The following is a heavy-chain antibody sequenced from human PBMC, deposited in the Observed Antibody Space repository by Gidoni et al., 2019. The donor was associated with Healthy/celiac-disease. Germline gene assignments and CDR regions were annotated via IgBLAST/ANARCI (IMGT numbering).Heavy chain of an antibody. CDR2: IKSKTDGGTT. D-gene: IGHD2-2*01. J-gene: IGHJ4*02. V-gene: IGHV3-15*01. CDR1: GCTFSNAW. Sequence: EVQLVESGGGLVKPGGSLRLSCAASGCTFSNAWLSWVRQAPGKGLEWVGRIKSKTDGGTTDYAAPVKGRFTISRDDSKNTLYLQMNSLKTEDTAVYYCTTGFVVVDQQSMGFDYWGQGTLVTVSS. CDR3: TTGFVVVDQQSMGFDY.